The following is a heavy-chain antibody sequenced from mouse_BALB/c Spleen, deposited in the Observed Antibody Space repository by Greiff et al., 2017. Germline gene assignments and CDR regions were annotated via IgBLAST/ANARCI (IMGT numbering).Heavy chain of an antibody. J-gene: IGHJ4*01. Sequence: EVMLVESGGGLVKPGGSLKLSCAASGFTFSSYAMSWVRQTPEKRLEWVATISSGGSYTYYPDSVKGRFTISRDNAKNTLYLQMSSLRSEDTAMYYCASYGTYYAMDYWGQGTSVTVSS. CDR2: ISSGGSYT. CDR1: GFTFSSYA. D-gene: IGHD2-1*01. CDR3: ASYGTYYAMDY. V-gene: IGHV5-9-1*01.